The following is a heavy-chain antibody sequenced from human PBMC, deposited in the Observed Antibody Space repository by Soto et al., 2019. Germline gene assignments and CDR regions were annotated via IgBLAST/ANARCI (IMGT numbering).Heavy chain of an antibody. D-gene: IGHD6-19*01. CDR2: IYYSGST. Sequence: SETLSLTCTVSGGSISSYYWSWIRQPPGKGLEWIGYIYYSGSTNYNPSLKRRVTISVDTSKRQFSLKLSSVTAADTVVYYCARGGSGWYPFEYWGQGTLVTVSS. J-gene: IGHJ4*02. V-gene: IGHV4-59*01. CDR1: GGSISSYY. CDR3: ARGGSGWYPFEY.